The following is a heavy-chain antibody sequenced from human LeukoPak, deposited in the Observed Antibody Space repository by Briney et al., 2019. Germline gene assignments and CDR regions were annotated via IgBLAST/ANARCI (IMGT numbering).Heavy chain of an antibody. D-gene: IGHD3-10*01. J-gene: IGHJ4*02. CDR3: AKSMVRGVISGY. Sequence: GGSLRLSCAVSGITLSNYGMSWVRQAPGKGLEWVSAISGSGGSTYYADSVKGRFTISRGNSKNTLYLQMNSLRAEDTAVYYCAKSMVRGVISGYWGQGTLVTVSS. CDR1: GITLSNYG. CDR2: ISGSGGST. V-gene: IGHV3-23*01.